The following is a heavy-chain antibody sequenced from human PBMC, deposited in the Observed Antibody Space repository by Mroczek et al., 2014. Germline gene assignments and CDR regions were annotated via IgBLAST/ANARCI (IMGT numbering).Heavy chain of an antibody. CDR1: GFTFSSYG. V-gene: IGHV3-33*01. Sequence: ESGGGVVQPGRSLRLSCAASGFTFSSYGMHWVRQAPGKGLEWVAVIWYDGSNKYYADSVKGRFTISRDNSKNTLYLQMNSLRAEDTAVYYCARGGFYYYYYYMDVWGQRDHGHRLL. CDR2: IWYDGSNK. J-gene: IGHJ6*03. D-gene: IGHD1-26*01. CDR3: ARGGFYYYYYYMDV.